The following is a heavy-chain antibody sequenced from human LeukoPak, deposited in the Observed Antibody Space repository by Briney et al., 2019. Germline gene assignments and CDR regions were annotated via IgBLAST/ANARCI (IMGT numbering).Heavy chain of an antibody. V-gene: IGHV4-34*01. D-gene: IGHD3-9*01. J-gene: IGHJ4*02. Sequence: SETLSLTCAVYGGSFSGYYWSWIRQPPGKGLEWIGEINHSGSTNYNPSLKSRVTISVDTSKNQFSLKLSSVTAADTAVYYCARGRLRYFDWLNLDYWGQGTPVTVSS. CDR2: INHSGST. CDR3: ARGRLRYFDWLNLDY. CDR1: GGSFSGYY.